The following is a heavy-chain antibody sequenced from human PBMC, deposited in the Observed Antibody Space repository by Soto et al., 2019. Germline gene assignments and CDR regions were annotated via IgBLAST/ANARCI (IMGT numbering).Heavy chain of an antibody. D-gene: IGHD1-1*01. CDR2: IYWDDAK. CDR3: AHRRVERYFDY. Sequence: QITLKESGPTLVKPTQTLTLTCTFSGFSLSTSGVGVGWIRQPPGKALEWLALIYWDDAKRYRPSLKSRLTTTKATSKNQVALTMTNMDPVDTATYYSAHRRVERYFDYWGQGTLVTVSS. J-gene: IGHJ4*02. V-gene: IGHV2-5*02. CDR1: GFSLSTSGVG.